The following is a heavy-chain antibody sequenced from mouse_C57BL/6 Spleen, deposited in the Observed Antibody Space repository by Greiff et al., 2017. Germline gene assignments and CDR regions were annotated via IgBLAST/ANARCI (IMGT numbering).Heavy chain of an antibody. J-gene: IGHJ3*01. CDR2: IDPSDSET. D-gene: IGHD2-4*01. Sequence: QVQLQQPGAELVRPGSSVKLSCKASGYTFTSYWMHWVKQRPIQGLEWIGNIDPSDSETHYNQKFKDKATLSVDKSSSTAYMQLSSLTAEDSAFYDCALYYDDDGFAYWGQGTLVTVSA. V-gene: IGHV1-52*01. CDR3: ALYYDDDGFAY. CDR1: GYTFTSYW.